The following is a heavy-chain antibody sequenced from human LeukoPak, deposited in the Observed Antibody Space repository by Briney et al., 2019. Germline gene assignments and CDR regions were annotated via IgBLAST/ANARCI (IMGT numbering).Heavy chain of an antibody. J-gene: IGHJ4*02. Sequence: SVKVSCKASGDTFSSYAISWVRQAPGQGLEWMGGIIPIFGTPNYAQKFQGRVTITADESTSTAYMELSSLRSEDTAVYYCARGWLAETTVVTPYNYWGQGTLVTVSS. D-gene: IGHD4-23*01. CDR2: IIPIFGTP. CDR1: GDTFSSYA. CDR3: ARGWLAETTVVTPYNY. V-gene: IGHV1-69*13.